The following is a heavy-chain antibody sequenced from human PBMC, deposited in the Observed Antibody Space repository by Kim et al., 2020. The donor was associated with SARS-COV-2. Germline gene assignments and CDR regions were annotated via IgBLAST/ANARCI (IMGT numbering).Heavy chain of an antibody. CDR1: GGSFSGYY. Sequence: SETLSLTCAVYGGSFSGYYWSWIRQPPGKGLEWIGEINHSGSTNYNPSLKSRVTISVDTSKNQFSLKLSSVPAADTAVYYCARGLGVWSIAARPPPPHDYWGQGTLVTVSS. D-gene: IGHD6-6*01. V-gene: IGHV4-34*01. J-gene: IGHJ4*02. CDR3: ARGLGVWSIAARPPPPHDY. CDR2: INHSGST.